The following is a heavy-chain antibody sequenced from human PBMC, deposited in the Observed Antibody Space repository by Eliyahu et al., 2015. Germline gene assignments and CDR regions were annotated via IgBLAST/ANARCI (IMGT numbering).Heavy chain of an antibody. CDR2: IYHDGSNK. J-gene: IGHJ4*02. CDR3: ARPDYHDTSGFEY. D-gene: IGHD3-22*01. Sequence: QVPGKGLEWVSVIYHDGSNKYYGDSVKGRFTVSRDNSKNTLYLQMNSLRAEDTAVYYCARPDYHDTSGFEYWGQGTLVTVSS. V-gene: IGHV3-30*03.